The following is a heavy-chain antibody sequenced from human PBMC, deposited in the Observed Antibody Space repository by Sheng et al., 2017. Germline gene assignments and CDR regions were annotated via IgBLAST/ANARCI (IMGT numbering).Heavy chain of an antibody. CDR2: INHSGST. CDR3: ARVNASSEQWLSTNWFDP. V-gene: IGHV4-34*01. CDR1: GGSFSGYY. Sequence: QVQLQQWGAGLLKPSETLSLTCAVYGGSFSGYYWSWIRQPPGKGLEWIGEINHSGSTNYNPSLKSRVTISVDTSKNQFSLKLSSVTAADTAVYYCARVNASSEQWLSTNWFDPWGQGTLVTVSS. J-gene: IGHJ5*02. D-gene: IGHD6-19*01.